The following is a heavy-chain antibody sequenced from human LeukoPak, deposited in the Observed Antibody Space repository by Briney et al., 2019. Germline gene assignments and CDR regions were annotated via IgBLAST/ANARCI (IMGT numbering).Heavy chain of an antibody. D-gene: IGHD1-26*01. CDR3: AREATGWFDP. CDR1: GYSISSGYY. J-gene: IGHJ5*02. CDR2: IYHSGST. V-gene: IGHV4-38-2*02. Sequence: PSETLSLTCTVSGYSISSGYYWGWIRQPPGKGLEWIGEIYHSGSTNYNPSLKSRVTISVDKSKNQFSLKLSSVTAADTAVYYCAREATGWFDPWGQGTLVTVSS.